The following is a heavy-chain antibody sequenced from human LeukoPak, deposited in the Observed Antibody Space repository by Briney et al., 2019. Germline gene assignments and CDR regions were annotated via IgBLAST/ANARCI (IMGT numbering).Heavy chain of an antibody. CDR3: ARDYYDKDNDY. D-gene: IGHD3-22*01. V-gene: IGHV3-48*03. CDR2: ISSSGSTI. CDR1: GFTFSSYE. J-gene: IGHJ4*02. Sequence: QPGGSLRLSCAASGFTFSSYEMNWVRQAPGKGLEWVSYISSSGSTIYYADSVKGRFTISRDNAKNSLYLQMNSLRAEDTAVYYCARDYYDKDNDYWGQGTLVTVSS.